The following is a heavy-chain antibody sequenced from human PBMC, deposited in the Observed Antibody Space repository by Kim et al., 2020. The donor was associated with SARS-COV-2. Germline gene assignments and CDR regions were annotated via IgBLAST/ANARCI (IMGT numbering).Heavy chain of an antibody. J-gene: IGHJ5*02. V-gene: IGHV3-15*01. CDR3: TTDSPIAMAPYNWFDP. D-gene: IGHD6-13*01. CDR2: IKSKTAGGTT. Sequence: GGSLRLSCAASGFTFRNASMSWVRQAPGKGLEWVGRIKSKTAGGTTDYAAPVKARFTISRDDSKNTLYLQMNSLKTEDTAVYYCTTDSPIAMAPYNWFDPWGQGTLVTVFS. CDR1: GFTFRNAS.